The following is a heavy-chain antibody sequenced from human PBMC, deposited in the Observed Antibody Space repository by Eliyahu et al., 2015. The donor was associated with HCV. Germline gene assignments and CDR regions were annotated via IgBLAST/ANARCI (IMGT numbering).Heavy chain of an antibody. J-gene: IGHJ3*02. CDR2: ISGSGGST. CDR1: GFXFSXYA. Sequence: EVQLLESGGGLVQPGGSLRLSCAASGFXFSXYAMXWVRQAPGKGLEWVSAISGSGGSTYYADSVKGRFTISRDNSKNTLYLQMNSLRAEDTAVYYCAKDGGIWRYYGGARDDAFDIWGQGTMVTVSS. CDR3: AKDGGIWRYYGGARDDAFDI. D-gene: IGHD4-23*01. V-gene: IGHV3-23*01.